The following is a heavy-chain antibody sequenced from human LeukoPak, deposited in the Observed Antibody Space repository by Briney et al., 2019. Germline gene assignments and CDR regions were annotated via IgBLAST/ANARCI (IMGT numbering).Heavy chain of an antibody. J-gene: IGHJ6*02. V-gene: IGHV4-30-2*01. CDR1: GGSISSGGYS. CDR2: IYHSGST. CDR3: ARAEGYAVDV. Sequence: PSETLSLTCAVSGGSISSGGYSWSWIRQPPGKGLEWIGYIYHSGSTYYNPSLKSRVTISVDRSKNQFSLKLSSVTAADTAVYYCARAEGYAVDVWGQGTTVTVSS. D-gene: IGHD2-2*01.